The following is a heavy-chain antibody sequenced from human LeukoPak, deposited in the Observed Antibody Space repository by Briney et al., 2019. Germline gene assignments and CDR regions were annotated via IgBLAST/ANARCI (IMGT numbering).Heavy chain of an antibody. J-gene: IGHJ4*02. CDR3: ARGEYYYDGGY. V-gene: IGHV3-7*05. CDR1: GFTISSYW. D-gene: IGHD3-22*01. Sequence: GGSLRLSCTVSGFTISSYWMSWVRQAPGKGLEWVANIKEDGSEKNYVDSVKGRFTISRDNAKNSLYLQMNSLRAEDTAVHYCARGEYYYDGGYWGQGTLVTVSS. CDR2: IKEDGSEK.